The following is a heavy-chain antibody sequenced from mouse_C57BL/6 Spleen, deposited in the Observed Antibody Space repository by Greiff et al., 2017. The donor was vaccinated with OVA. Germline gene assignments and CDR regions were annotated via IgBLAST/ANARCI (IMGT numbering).Heavy chain of an antibody. CDR2: IDPSDSET. Sequence: QVQLQQPGAELVRPGSSVKLSCKASGYTFTSYWMHWVKQRPIQGLEWIGNIDPSDSETHYNQKFKDKATLTVDKSSSTAYMQLSSLTSEDSAVYYYARWSYYGNYGYFDVWGTGTTVTVSS. D-gene: IGHD2-1*01. J-gene: IGHJ1*03. V-gene: IGHV1-52*01. CDR3: ARWSYYGNYGYFDV. CDR1: GYTFTSYW.